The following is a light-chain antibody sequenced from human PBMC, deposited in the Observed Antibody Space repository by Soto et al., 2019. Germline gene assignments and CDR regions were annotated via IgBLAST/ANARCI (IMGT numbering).Light chain of an antibody. V-gene: IGKV1-33*01. J-gene: IGKJ1*01. CDR2: DAS. CDR3: HQYDNLPWT. Sequence: DIQMTQSPSSLSASVGDRVTITCQASQDIRNYLNWYQQKPGKAPKLLIYDASNLETGVPSRFSGSGSGTDFTLTISSLQPEDIATYYCHQYDNLPWTLGQGTKVEIK. CDR1: QDIRNY.